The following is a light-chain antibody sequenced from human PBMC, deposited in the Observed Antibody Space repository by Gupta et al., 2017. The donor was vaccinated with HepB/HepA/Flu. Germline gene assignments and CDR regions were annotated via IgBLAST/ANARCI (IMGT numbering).Light chain of an antibody. CDR3: RAWGGDIEHSWV. Sequence: YVLTQSYSASVSPGKTTTITCEGNNIGSKSVNWYQQQPGQAPALVLHDESDRPSGMPAGFSGGKSGNTATLVISSGDAGEEADYYCRAWGGDIEHSWVFGGGTKLTVL. CDR1: NIGSKS. V-gene: IGLV3-21*03. J-gene: IGLJ3*02. CDR2: DES.